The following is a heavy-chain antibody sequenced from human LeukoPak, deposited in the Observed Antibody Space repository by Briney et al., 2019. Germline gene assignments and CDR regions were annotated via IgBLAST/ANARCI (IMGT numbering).Heavy chain of an antibody. J-gene: IGHJ4*02. CDR2: IYYSGST. V-gene: IGHV4-59*08. CDR3: ASLDLSSGWYVVY. D-gene: IGHD6-19*01. Sequence: SETLSLTCTVSGGSISSYYWSWIRQPPGKGLEWIGYIYYSGSTNYNPSLKSRVTISVDTSKNQFSLKLSSVTAADTAVYYCASLDLSSGWYVVYWGQGTLVTVSS. CDR1: GGSISSYY.